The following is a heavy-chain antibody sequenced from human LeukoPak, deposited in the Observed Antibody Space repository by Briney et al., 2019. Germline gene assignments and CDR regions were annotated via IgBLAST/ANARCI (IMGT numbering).Heavy chain of an antibody. CDR1: GGSFSGYY. CDR3: ARRSCSGGTCYESRGWFDS. J-gene: IGHJ5*01. V-gene: IGHV4-34*01. Sequence: SETLSLTRAVYGGSFSGYYWSWIRQPPGKGLEWIGEINHSGSTNYNPSLKSRVTISVDTSKNQFSVRLNSVTAADTAVYYCARRSCSGGTCYESRGWFDSWSQGTLVTVSS. CDR2: INHSGST. D-gene: IGHD2-15*01.